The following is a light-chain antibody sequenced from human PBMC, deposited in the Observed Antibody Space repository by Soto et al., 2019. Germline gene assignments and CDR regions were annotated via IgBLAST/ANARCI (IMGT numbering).Light chain of an antibody. CDR3: QQSYSTPLA. Sequence: DIQMTQSPSSLSASVGDRVAITCRASESISKFLNWYQQKPGKAPELLIYAASSLQSGVPSRFSGSGSGTECTLTISSLQPEDFATYYCQQSYSTPLAFGGGTNVETK. CDR2: AAS. J-gene: IGKJ4*01. V-gene: IGKV1-39*01. CDR1: ESISKF.